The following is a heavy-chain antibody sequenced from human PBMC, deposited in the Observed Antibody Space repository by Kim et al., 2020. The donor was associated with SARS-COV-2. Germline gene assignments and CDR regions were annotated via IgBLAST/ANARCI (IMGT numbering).Heavy chain of an antibody. D-gene: IGHD2-15*01. CDR1: GGSFSGYY. CDR2: INHSGST. V-gene: IGHV4-34*01. Sequence: SETLSLTCAVYGGSFSGYYWSWIRQPPGKGLEWIGEINHSGSTNYNPSLKSRVTISVDTSKNQFSLKLSSVTAADTAVYYCARPYCSGGSCYWADGYFDY. J-gene: IGHJ4*03. CDR3: ARPYCSGGSCYWADGYFDY.